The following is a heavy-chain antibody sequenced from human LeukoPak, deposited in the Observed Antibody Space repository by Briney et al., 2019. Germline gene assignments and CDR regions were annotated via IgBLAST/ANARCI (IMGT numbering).Heavy chain of an antibody. D-gene: IGHD1-1*01. CDR1: GFTFSSYW. J-gene: IGHJ4*02. Sequence: GGSLRLSCAASGFTFSSYWMHWVRQAPGKGLVWVSRINSDGSSTSYADSVKGRFTISRDNAKNTLYLQMNSLRAEDTAVYYCAREGGTDYFDYWGQGTLVTVSS. V-gene: IGHV3-74*01. CDR2: INSDGSST. CDR3: AREGGTDYFDY.